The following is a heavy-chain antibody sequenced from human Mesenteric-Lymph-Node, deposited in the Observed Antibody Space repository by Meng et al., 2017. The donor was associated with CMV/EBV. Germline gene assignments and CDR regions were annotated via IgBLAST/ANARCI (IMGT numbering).Heavy chain of an antibody. D-gene: IGHD6-19*01. CDR2: IYFSGST. CDR3: ASLAIYSTGWSSDFDY. V-gene: IGHV4-39*01. Sequence: GGTISSSTYDWGWIRHPPGKGLEWIGTIYFSGSTYYNPSLKSRVTISVDTSKSQFSLKLNSVTAADTAVYYCASLAIYSTGWSSDFDYWGQGTLAPSPQ. J-gene: IGHJ4*02. CDR1: GGTISSSTYD.